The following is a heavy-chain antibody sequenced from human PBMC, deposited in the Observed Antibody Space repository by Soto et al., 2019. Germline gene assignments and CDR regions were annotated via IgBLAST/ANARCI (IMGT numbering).Heavy chain of an antibody. CDR2: IYCSGST. D-gene: IGHD3-3*01. J-gene: IGHJ5*02. Sequence: SETLSLTCTVSGGSISSYYWIWIRQPPGKGLEWIGYIYCSGSTNYNPSLKSRVTISVDTSKNQFSLKLSSVTAADTAVYYCAREYREYTICGVVISNWFDPWGQGTLVTVSS. CDR1: GGSISSYY. V-gene: IGHV4-59*01. CDR3: AREYREYTICGVVISNWFDP.